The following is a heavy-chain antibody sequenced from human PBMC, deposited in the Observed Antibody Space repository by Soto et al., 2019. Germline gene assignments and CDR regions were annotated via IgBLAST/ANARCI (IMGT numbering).Heavy chain of an antibody. V-gene: IGHV3-23*01. D-gene: IGHD2-2*01. CDR3: AKVSRGIGVVPVALN. J-gene: IGHJ4*02. CDR2: ISGSGGST. CDR1: GHTFHSYA. Sequence: EVQLLESGGGLVQPGGSLRLSCVASGHTFHSYAMSWVRQAPGKGLEWVSGISGSGGSTYYADSVRGRFTISRDDAKNTLYLQMNSLRAEDTAVYYCAKVSRGIGVVPVALNWGQGTRVTVSS.